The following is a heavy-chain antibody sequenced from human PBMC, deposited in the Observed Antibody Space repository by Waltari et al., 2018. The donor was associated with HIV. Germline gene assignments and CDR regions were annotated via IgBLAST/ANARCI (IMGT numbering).Heavy chain of an antibody. J-gene: IGHJ3*02. CDR2: INHGGRT. V-gene: IGHV4-34*01. D-gene: IGHD2-2*01. CDR1: GASFSDYY. CDR3: ARYFRGLEVVNYHDVFDM. Sequence: QVQLRQWGAGLLKPSETLSLTCNVSGASFSDYYWNWIRQPPGKGLEWIGEINHGGRTTYNPSLKSRVTMSVDTSKNQFSLRQKAATAADTAVYYCARYFRGLEVVNYHDVFDMWGPGTMVIVSS.